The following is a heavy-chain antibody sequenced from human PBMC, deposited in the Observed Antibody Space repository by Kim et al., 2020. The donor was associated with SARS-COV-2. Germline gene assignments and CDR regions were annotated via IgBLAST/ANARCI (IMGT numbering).Heavy chain of an antibody. J-gene: IGHJ3*02. D-gene: IGHD3-10*01. Sequence: GGSLRLSCAASGFTFSNAWMSWVRQAPGKGLEWVGRIKSKTDGGTTDYAAPVKGRFTISRDDSKNTLYLQMNSLKTEDTAVYYCTTGFGVRVRRAFDIWGQGTMVTVSS. CDR1: GFTFSNAW. V-gene: IGHV3-15*01. CDR2: IKSKTDGGTT. CDR3: TTGFGVRVRRAFDI.